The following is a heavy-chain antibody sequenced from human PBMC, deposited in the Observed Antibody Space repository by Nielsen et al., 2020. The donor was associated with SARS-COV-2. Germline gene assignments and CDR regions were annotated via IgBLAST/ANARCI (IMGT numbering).Heavy chain of an antibody. CDR3: ARGSQGQQLNYYMDV. CDR1: GDTLSSHG. Sequence: SVKVSCKASGDTLSSHGLFWMRQAPGQGLEWIGEIIRLSGANYAQKFQGRVTITADGSTSTAYMELSSLRSEDTAVYYCARGSQGQQLNYYMDVWGKGTTVTVSS. CDR2: IIRLSGA. D-gene: IGHD4-11*01. J-gene: IGHJ6*03. V-gene: IGHV1-69*13.